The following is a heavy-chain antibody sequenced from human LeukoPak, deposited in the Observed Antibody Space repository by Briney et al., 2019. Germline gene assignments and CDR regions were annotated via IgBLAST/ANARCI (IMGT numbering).Heavy chain of an antibody. D-gene: IGHD1-14*01. CDR2: IYYSGST. Sequence: PSETLSLTCIVSGGSISSGDYYWSWIRQPPGKGLEWIGYIYYSGSTYYNPSLKSRVTISLDTSKNQFSLKLSSVTAADTAVYYCASGRMDWFDPWGQGTLVTVSS. J-gene: IGHJ5*02. CDR1: GGSISSGDYY. V-gene: IGHV4-30-4*01. CDR3: ASGRMDWFDP.